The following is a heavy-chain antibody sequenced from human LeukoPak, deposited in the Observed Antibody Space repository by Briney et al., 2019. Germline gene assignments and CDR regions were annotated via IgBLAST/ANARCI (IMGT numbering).Heavy chain of an antibody. CDR1: GFTFSSSA. CDR2: IVVGSGNT. J-gene: IGHJ4*02. D-gene: IGHD3-10*01. V-gene: IGHV1-58*02. Sequence: ASVKVSCKASGFTFSSSAMQWVRQARGQRLEWIGWIVVGSGNTNYAQKFQERVTITRDMSTSTAYMELSSLRSEDTAVYYCAASVYYHGSGSYYPFDYWGQGTLVTVSS. CDR3: AASVYYHGSGSYYPFDY.